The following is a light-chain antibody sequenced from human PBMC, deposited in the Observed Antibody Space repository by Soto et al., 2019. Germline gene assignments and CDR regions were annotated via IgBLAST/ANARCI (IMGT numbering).Light chain of an antibody. J-gene: IGLJ3*02. CDR1: ALPKKY. CDR2: KDN. V-gene: IGLV3-16*01. CDR3: LSADSTGPYPWV. Sequence: SYELTQPPSVSVSLGQMARITCSGEALPKKYGHWYQQKAGQFPVSGIYKDNERPSGIPERCSGSSSGTIVTLSISGVQAEDKRDYDCLSADSTGPYPWVFGGGTKLTVL.